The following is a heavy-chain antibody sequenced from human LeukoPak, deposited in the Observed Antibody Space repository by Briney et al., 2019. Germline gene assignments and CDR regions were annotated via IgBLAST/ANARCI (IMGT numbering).Heavy chain of an antibody. CDR1: GGSISSSSYY. CDR3: ARQAVVVAALLDC. CDR2: IYYSGST. D-gene: IGHD2-15*01. Sequence: PSETLSLTCTVSGGSISSSSYYWGWIRQPPGKGLEWIGNIYYSGSTYYNPSLMSRVTISVDTSKNHFSLKLSSVPAADTAVYYCARQAVVVAALLDCWGQGTLVTVSS. V-gene: IGHV4-39*01. J-gene: IGHJ4*02.